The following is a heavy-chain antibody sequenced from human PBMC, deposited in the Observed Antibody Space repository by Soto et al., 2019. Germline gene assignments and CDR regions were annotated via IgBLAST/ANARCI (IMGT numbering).Heavy chain of an antibody. CDR2: ISTFNGNT. V-gene: IGHV1-18*01. D-gene: IGHD3-3*02. CDR3: ARYYAVSLFPRALGN. J-gene: IGHJ4*02. CDR1: GYSFSSYA. Sequence: ASVKVSCKTSGYSFSSYAISWVRQAPGQGLEWLGWISTFNGNTNYARKLQGRVTMTTDTSTSTAYMELRSLTSDDTAVYYCARYYAVSLFPRALGNCGPRTLVTVSS.